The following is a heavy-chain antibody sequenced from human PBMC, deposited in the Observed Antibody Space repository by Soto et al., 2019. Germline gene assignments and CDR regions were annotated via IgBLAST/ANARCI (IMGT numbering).Heavy chain of an antibody. Sequence: ASETLSLTCTVSGGSISSSSYYWGWIRQPPGKGLEWIGSIYYSGSTYYNPSLKSRVTISVDTSKNQFSLKLSSVTAADTAVYYCARTTTVVKPTFDYWGQGTLVTVSS. V-gene: IGHV4-39*01. CDR3: ARTTTVVKPTFDY. D-gene: IGHD4-17*01. J-gene: IGHJ4*02. CDR2: IYYSGST. CDR1: GGSISSSSYY.